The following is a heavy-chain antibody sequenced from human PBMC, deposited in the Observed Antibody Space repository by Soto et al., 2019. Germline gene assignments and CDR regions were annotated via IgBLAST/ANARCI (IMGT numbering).Heavy chain of an antibody. CDR1: GFTFSSYW. J-gene: IGHJ6*03. Sequence: GGSLRLSCAASGFTFSSYWMHWVRQAPGKGLVWVSRINSDGSSTSYADSVKGRFTVSRDNAKNTLYLQMNSLRAEDTAVYYCARGRESYYYYYMDVWGKGTTVTVSS. V-gene: IGHV3-74*01. CDR3: ARGRESYYYYYMDV. D-gene: IGHD1-26*01. CDR2: INSDGSST.